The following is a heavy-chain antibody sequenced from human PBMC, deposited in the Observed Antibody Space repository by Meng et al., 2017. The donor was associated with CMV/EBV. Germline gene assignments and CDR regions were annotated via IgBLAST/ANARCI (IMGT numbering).Heavy chain of an antibody. J-gene: IGHJ5*02. Sequence: VSWNRQPPGKALEWLAHIFSNDEKSYSTSLKSRLTISKGTSKSQVVLTMTNMDPVDTATYYCARIGSKYYYGSGSYEDSSENWFDPWGQGTLVTVSS. V-gene: IGHV2-26*01. CDR3: ARIGSKYYYGSGSYEDSSENWFDP. CDR2: IFSNDEK. D-gene: IGHD3-10*01.